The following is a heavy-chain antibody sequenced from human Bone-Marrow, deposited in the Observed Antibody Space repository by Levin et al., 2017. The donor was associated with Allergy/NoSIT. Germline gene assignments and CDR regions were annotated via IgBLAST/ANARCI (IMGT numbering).Heavy chain of an antibody. J-gene: IGHJ4*02. D-gene: IGHD6-13*01. V-gene: IGHV4-59*13. Sequence: SETLSLTCTVSGGSISSYYWSWIRQPPGKGLEWIGYIYYSGSTNYNPSLKSRVTISVDTSKNQFSLKLSSVTAADTAVYYCAMGLVGGTAAGIPFDYWGQGTLVTVSS. CDR3: AMGLVGGTAAGIPFDY. CDR1: GGSISSYY. CDR2: IYYSGST.